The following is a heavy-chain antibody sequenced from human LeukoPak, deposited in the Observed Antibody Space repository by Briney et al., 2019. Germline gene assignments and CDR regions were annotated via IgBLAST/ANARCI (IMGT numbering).Heavy chain of an antibody. V-gene: IGHV4-30-4*01. CDR2: IYYSGST. CDR3: ARAPSRSGSYYPYFDY. CDR1: GGSFSSGDYY. J-gene: IGHJ4*02. D-gene: IGHD3-10*01. Sequence: SEALSLTCTVSGGSFSSGDYYWSWIRQPPGKGLEWIGYIYYSGSTYYNPSLKSRVTISVDTSKNQFSLKLSSVTAADTAMYYCARAPSRSGSYYPYFDYWGQGTLVTVSS.